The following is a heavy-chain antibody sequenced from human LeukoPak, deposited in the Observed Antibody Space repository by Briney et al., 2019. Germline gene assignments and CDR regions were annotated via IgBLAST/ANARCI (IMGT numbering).Heavy chain of an antibody. V-gene: IGHV4-61*02. D-gene: IGHD6-13*01. CDR3: ARDVQPDDAFDI. CDR1: GGSISSGSYY. Sequence: SQTLSLTCTVSGGSISSGSYYWSWIRQPAGKGPEWIGRIYTSGSTNYNPSLKSRVTISVDTSKNQFSLKLSSVTAADTAVYYCARDVQPDDAFDIWGQGTMVTVSS. CDR2: IYTSGST. J-gene: IGHJ3*02.